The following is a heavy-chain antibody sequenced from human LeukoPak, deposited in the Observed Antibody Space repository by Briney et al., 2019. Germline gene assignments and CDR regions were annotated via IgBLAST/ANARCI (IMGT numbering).Heavy chain of an antibody. Sequence: PSETLSLTCTVSGASISSYYWSWIRQPPGKGLEWIGYISYSGGSNYNPSLNYNPSLKSRVTISVDTSEKRLSLKLSSVTAADTALYYCARVGQQLVREKSYPMDVWGQGTTVTVSS. CDR1: GASISSYY. D-gene: IGHD6-13*01. CDR3: ARVGQQLVREKSYPMDV. J-gene: IGHJ6*02. CDR2: ISYSGGS. V-gene: IGHV4-59*08.